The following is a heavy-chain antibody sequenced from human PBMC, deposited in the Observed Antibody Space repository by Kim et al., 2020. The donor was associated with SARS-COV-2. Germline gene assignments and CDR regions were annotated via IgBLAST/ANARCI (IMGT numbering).Heavy chain of an antibody. D-gene: IGHD6-13*01. Sequence: DTGQGRFTISRDNSKHTLYLQMNSLRAEDTAVYYCAKEDKGIAAAGTPSWGQGTLVTVSS. J-gene: IGHJ5*02. CDR3: AKEDKGIAAAGTPS. V-gene: IGHV3-23*01.